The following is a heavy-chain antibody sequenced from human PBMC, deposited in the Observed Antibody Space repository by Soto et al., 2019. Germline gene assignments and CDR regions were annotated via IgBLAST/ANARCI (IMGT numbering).Heavy chain of an antibody. Sequence: SETLSLTCTVSGGSISSYYWSWIRQPPGKGLEWIGYIYYSGSTNYNPSLKSRVTISVDTSKNQFSLKLSSVTAADTAVYYCAGYSSGWYEGSFDYWGQGTLVTVSS. CDR3: AGYSSGWYEGSFDY. D-gene: IGHD6-19*01. CDR2: IYYSGST. V-gene: IGHV4-59*01. J-gene: IGHJ4*02. CDR1: GGSISSYY.